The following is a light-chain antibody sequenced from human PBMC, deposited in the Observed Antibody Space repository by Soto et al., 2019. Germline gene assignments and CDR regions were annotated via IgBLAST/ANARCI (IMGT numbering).Light chain of an antibody. CDR1: QSITTW. Sequence: DIQMTQSPSTLAASVGDRVTITCRASQSITTWLAGYQQTPGKDPKLLIYKAINLQSGVPSRFRGSGSGTEFTLTISSLQPDDFGTYYCQRYNDYQYVFGQGTKVDIK. J-gene: IGKJ2*01. V-gene: IGKV1-5*03. CDR2: KAI. CDR3: QRYNDYQYV.